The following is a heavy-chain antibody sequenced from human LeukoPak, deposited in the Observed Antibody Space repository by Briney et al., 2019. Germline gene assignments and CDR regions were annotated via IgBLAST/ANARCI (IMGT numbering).Heavy chain of an antibody. D-gene: IGHD2-2*01. Sequence: SETLSLTCTVSGGSISSYYWSWIRQPAGKGLEWIGRIYTSGSTNYNPSLKSRVTMSVDTSKNQFSLKLSSVTAADTAVYYCARDRRYCSSTSCSNPLDYWGQGTLVTVSS. CDR2: IYTSGST. J-gene: IGHJ4*02. CDR3: ARDRRYCSSTSCSNPLDY. CDR1: GGSISSYY. V-gene: IGHV4-4*07.